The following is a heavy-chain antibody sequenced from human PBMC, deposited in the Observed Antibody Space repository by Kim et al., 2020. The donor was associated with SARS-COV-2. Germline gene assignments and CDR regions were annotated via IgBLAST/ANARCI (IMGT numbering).Heavy chain of an antibody. V-gene: IGHV4-59*01. J-gene: IGHJ6*02. CDR2: IYYSGST. CDR3: ARAPTSRSITLVRGVIDQIPQGGYGLDV. Sequence: SETLSLTCTVSGGSISSYYWSWIRQPPGKGLEWIGYIYYSGSTNYNPSLKSRVTISVDTSKNQFSLKLSSVTAADTAVYYCARAPTSRSITLVRGVIDQIPQGGYGLDVWGQGTTVTVSS. CDR1: GGSISSYY. D-gene: IGHD3-10*01.